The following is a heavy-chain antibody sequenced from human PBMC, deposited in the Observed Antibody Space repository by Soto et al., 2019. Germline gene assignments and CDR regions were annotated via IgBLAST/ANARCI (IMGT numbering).Heavy chain of an antibody. V-gene: IGHV4-59*01. J-gene: IGHJ6*02. CDR1: GGSISSYY. CDR2: IYYSGST. CDR3: ARDPGGDPPYYYYGMDV. Sequence: SETLSLTCTVSGGSISSYYWSWIRQPPGKGLEWIGYIYYSGSTNYNPSLKSRVTISVDTSKNQFSLKLSSVTAADTAVYYCARDPGGDPPYYYYGMDVWGQGTTVTVSS. D-gene: IGHD2-21*02.